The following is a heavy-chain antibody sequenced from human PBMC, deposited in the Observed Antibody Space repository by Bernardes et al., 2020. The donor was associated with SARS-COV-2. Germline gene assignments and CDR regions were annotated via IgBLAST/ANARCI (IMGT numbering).Heavy chain of an antibody. D-gene: IGHD3-3*01. J-gene: IGHJ5*02. V-gene: IGHV4-59*01. Sequence: SETLSLTCAVSGDSTSRYYWNWIRQPPGKGLEWIGYIYNSGSTNYNPSLKSRVTKSVDTSKNQFSLKLSSVTAADTAVYYCARGISSITIFGVVSRWFDPWGQGTLVTVSS. CDR3: ARGISSITIFGVVSRWFDP. CDR1: GDSTSRYY. CDR2: IYNSGST.